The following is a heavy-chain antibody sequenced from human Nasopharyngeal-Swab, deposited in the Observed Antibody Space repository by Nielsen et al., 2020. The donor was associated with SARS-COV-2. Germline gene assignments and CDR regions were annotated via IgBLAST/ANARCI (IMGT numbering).Heavy chain of an antibody. D-gene: IGHD4-17*01. V-gene: IGHV4-34*01. Sequence: WIRQPPGKGLEWIGEINHSGSTNYNPSLKSRVTISVDTSKNQFSLKLSSVTAADTAVYYCAREPTVTTKTGYYYYGMDVWGQGTTVTVSS. CDR2: INHSGST. J-gene: IGHJ6*02. CDR3: AREPTVTTKTGYYYYGMDV.